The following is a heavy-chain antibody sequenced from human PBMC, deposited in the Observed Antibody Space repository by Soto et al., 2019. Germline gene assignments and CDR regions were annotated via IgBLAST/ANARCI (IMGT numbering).Heavy chain of an antibody. V-gene: IGHV3-30*18. CDR1: GFTFSSYG. CDR3: AKDMVRYCSGGSCYPKAMRSYYYGMDV. Sequence: PGGSLRLSCAASGFTFSSYGMHWVRQAPGKGLEWVAVISYDGSNKYYADSVKGRFTISRDNSKNTLYLQMNSLRAEDTAVYYCAKDMVRYCSGGSCYPKAMRSYYYGMDVWGQGTTVTVSS. D-gene: IGHD2-15*01. J-gene: IGHJ6*02. CDR2: ISYDGSNK.